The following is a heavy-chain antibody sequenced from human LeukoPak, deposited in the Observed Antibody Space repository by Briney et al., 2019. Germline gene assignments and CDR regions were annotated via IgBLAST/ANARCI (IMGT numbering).Heavy chain of an antibody. V-gene: IGHV4-34*01. D-gene: IGHD5-18*01. CDR1: GRSFRGYY. CDR3: ARGPGTAMSFDY. J-gene: IGHJ4*02. CDR2: INRSGST. Sequence: PSETLSLTCAVYGRSFRGYYWSWIRQPPGKGLEWIGEINRSGSTIYNLCLESRVTISVDTTKNQFSLKQSSVTAADTAVYNCARGPGTAMSFDYWGQGTLVTVSP.